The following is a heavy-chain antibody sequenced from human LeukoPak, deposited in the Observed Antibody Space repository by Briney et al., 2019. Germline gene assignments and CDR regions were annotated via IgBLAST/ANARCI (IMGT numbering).Heavy chain of an antibody. J-gene: IGHJ4*02. D-gene: IGHD1-1*01. Sequence: GGSLRLSCAASGFTFSNYKLNWVRQAPGEGLEWVSSISSSSSYIYYADSVKGRFTISRDNAKNSLYLQMNSLRAEDTAVYYCVRERGSIGTDLHFWGQGTLVTVSS. CDR2: ISSSSSYI. CDR3: VRERGSIGTDLHF. V-gene: IGHV3-21*01. CDR1: GFTFSNYK.